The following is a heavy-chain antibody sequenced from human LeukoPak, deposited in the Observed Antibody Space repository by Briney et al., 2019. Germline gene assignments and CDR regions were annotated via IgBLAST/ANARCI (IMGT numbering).Heavy chain of an antibody. Sequence: GGSLRLSCAASGFTFSRYSMNWVRQAPGKGLEWVSSISGTGSYKYYADSVKGRFTISRDNAKNSLYLQMNSLRAEDTALYYCARGSRDSSGYSYYYYMDVWGKGTTVTVSS. CDR1: GFTFSRYS. CDR3: ARGSRDSSGYSYYYYMDV. V-gene: IGHV3-21*04. J-gene: IGHJ6*03. D-gene: IGHD3-22*01. CDR2: ISGTGSYK.